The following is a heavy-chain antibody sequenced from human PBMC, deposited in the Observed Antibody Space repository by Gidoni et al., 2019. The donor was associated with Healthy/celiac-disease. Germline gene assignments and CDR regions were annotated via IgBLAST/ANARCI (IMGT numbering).Heavy chain of an antibody. D-gene: IGHD3-10*01. Sequence: QVQLVESGGGVVQPGNSLRLSCSASGFTFDIYAMHWVRQTPGKGLEWVAFISNEGTNEYYADSVKGRFTISRDNSKNTLVLQLNSLRAEDTAVYYCAKDNRGNFYGWGSYYKDYWGQGILVTVSS. J-gene: IGHJ4*02. CDR2: ISNEGTNE. V-gene: IGHV3-30*18. CDR3: AKDNRGNFYGWGSYYKDY. CDR1: GFTFDIYA.